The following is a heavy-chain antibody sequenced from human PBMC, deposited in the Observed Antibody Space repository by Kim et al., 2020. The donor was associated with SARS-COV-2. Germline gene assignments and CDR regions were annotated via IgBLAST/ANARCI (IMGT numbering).Heavy chain of an antibody. CDR1: GFTFSSYG. J-gene: IGHJ6*03. CDR2: IWYDGSNK. CDR3: ARDPGTPLYYYYMDV. V-gene: IGHV3-33*01. Sequence: GGSLRLSCAASGFTFSSYGMHWVRQAPGKGLEWVAVIWYDGSNKYYADSVKGRFTISRDNSKNTLYLQMNSLRAEDTAVYYCARDPGTPLYYYYMDVWGKGTPVTVSS. D-gene: IGHD1-1*01.